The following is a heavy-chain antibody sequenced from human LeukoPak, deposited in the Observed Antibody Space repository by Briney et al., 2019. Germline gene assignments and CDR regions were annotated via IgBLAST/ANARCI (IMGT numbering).Heavy chain of an antibody. CDR3: ARHGGDDDYGGNWAMFDYYYYMDV. CDR1: GYTFTSYY. Sequence: GASVTVSCKASGYTFTSYYMHWVRQAPGQGLEWMGWISAYNGNTNYAQKLQGRVTMTTDTSTSTAYMELRSLRSDDTAVYYCARHGGDDDYGGNWAMFDYYYYMDVWGKGTTVTVSS. J-gene: IGHJ6*03. D-gene: IGHD4-23*01. CDR2: ISAYNGNT. V-gene: IGHV1-18*04.